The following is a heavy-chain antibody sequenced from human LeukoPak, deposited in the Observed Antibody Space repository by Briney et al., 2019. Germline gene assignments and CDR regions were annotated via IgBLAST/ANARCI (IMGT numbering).Heavy chain of an antibody. CDR1: EFTFSRFA. Sequence: GGSLRLSCAAAEFTFSRFAMMWVRQAPGKGLEFVSDITDYGHYTYYAASVRGRFTISRDNSKNTLYLQMNSLRVEDTAVYYCAPRCCGVDVWGQETAVTVSS. CDR3: APRCCGVDV. D-gene: IGHD2-21*01. CDR2: ITDYGHYT. J-gene: IGHJ6*02. V-gene: IGHV3-23*01.